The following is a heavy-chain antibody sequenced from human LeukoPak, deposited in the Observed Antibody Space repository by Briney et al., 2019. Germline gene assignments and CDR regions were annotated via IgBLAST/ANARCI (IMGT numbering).Heavy chain of an antibody. CDR2: IYYSGST. CDR3: ARGPGAVADY. V-gene: IGHV4-39*07. J-gene: IGHJ4*02. CDR1: GGSISSSSYY. D-gene: IGHD6-19*01. Sequence: PSETLSLTCTVSGGSISSSSYYWGWIRQPPGKGLEWIGSIYYSGSTNYNPSLKSRVTISVDTSKNQFSLKLSSVTAADTAVYYCARGPGAVADYWGQGTLVTVSS.